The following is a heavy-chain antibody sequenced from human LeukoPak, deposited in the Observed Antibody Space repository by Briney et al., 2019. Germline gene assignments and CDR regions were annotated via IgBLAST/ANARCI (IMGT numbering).Heavy chain of an antibody. V-gene: IGHV1-2*02. J-gene: IGHJ4*02. D-gene: IGHD2-2*01. CDR3: ARGVGVVPAANHYDY. CDR2: INPNSGGT. CDR1: GYTFTGYY. Sequence: ASVKVSCKASGYTFTGYYMHWVRQAPGQGLEWMGWINPNSGGTNYAQKFQGRVTMTRDTSISTAYMELSRLRSDDTAVYYCARGVGVVPAANHYDYWGQGTLVTVSS.